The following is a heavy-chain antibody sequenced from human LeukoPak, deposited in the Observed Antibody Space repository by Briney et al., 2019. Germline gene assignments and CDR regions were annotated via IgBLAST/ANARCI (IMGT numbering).Heavy chain of an antibody. CDR2: ISSSSSTI. J-gene: IGHJ3*02. V-gene: IGHV3-48*01. Sequence: GGSLRLSCAASGFTVSSNYMSWVRQAPGKGLEWASYISSSSSTIYYADSVKGRFTISRDNAKNSLYLQMNSLRAEDTAVYYCARDHLSGIRYFDWLPTLHAFDIWGQGTMVTVSS. CDR3: ARDHLSGIRYFDWLPTLHAFDI. D-gene: IGHD3-9*01. CDR1: GFTVSSNY.